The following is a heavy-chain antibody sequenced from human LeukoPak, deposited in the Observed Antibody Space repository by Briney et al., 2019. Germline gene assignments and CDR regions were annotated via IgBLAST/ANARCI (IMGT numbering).Heavy chain of an antibody. V-gene: IGHV3-23*01. D-gene: IGHD7-27*01. CDR1: GFTFSSYA. CDR3: AKDRSDLGYYYGMDV. Sequence: PGGSLRLSCAASGFTFSSYAMSWVRQAPAKGLEWVSAISGSGGSTYYADPVKGRFTITRDNSKNTLYLQMNSLRAEDTAVYYCAKDRSDLGYYYGMDVWGQGTTVTVSS. CDR2: ISGSGGST. J-gene: IGHJ6*02.